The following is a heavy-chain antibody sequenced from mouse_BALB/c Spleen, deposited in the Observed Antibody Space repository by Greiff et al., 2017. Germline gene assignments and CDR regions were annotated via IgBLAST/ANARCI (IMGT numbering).Heavy chain of an antibody. CDR1: GFTFSSYA. CDR3: AREGLEGYGNLDY. V-gene: IGHV5-9-4*01. J-gene: IGHJ2*01. CDR2: ISSGGSYT. D-gene: IGHD2-10*02. Sequence: EVKVEESGGGLVKPGGSLKLSCAASGFTFSSYAMSWVRQSPEKRLEWVAEISSGGSYTYYPDTVTGRFTISRDNAKNTLYLEMSSLRSEDTAMYYCAREGLEGYGNLDYWGQGTTLTVSS.